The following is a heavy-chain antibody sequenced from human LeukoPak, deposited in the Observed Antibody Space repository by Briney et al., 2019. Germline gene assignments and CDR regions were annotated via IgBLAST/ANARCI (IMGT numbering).Heavy chain of an antibody. CDR1: GGSFSGYY. D-gene: IGHD3-10*01. CDR3: ARDRELGY. J-gene: IGHJ4*02. V-gene: IGHV4-34*01. CDR2: INDSGST. Sequence: SGTLSLTCAVYGGSFSGYYWTWIRQPPGKGLEWIGEINDSGSTNHNPSLKSRVTISVDTSKNQLSLKLSSVTAADTAVYYCARDRELGYWGQGILVTVSS.